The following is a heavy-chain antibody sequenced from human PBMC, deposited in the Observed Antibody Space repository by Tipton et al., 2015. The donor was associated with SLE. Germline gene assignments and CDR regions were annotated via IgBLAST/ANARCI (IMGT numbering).Heavy chain of an antibody. Sequence: TLSLTCTVSGGSISSSSYYWGWIRQPPGKGLEWIGSIYYSGSTYYNPSPKSRVTISVDTPKNQFSLKLSSVTAADTAVYYCARNIWSGYRAYYFDYWGQGTLVTVSS. J-gene: IGHJ4*02. CDR1: GGSISSSSYY. CDR3: ARNIWSGYRAYYFDY. D-gene: IGHD3-3*01. V-gene: IGHV4-39*01. CDR2: IYYSGST.